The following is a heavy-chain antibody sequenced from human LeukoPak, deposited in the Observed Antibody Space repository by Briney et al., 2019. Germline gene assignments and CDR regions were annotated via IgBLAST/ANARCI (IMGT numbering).Heavy chain of an antibody. Sequence: GGSLRLSCAASGFTFSGYAMNWVRQAPRKGLEWVSGISGSGAGTYYADSVKGRFTISRDNSKNTLYLQMNSLRADDTAVYYCAKDDRFGYSYGVDYWGQGTLVTVSS. J-gene: IGHJ4*02. V-gene: IGHV3-23*01. CDR1: GFTFSGYA. CDR3: AKDDRFGYSYGVDY. D-gene: IGHD5-18*01. CDR2: ISGSGAGT.